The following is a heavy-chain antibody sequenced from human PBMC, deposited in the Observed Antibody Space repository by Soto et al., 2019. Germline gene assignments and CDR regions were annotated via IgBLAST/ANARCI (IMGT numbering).Heavy chain of an antibody. CDR2: IYYSGTT. J-gene: IGHJ4*02. Sequence: SETLSLTCTVSGGSISSYYWSWIRQPPGKGLEWIGYIYYSGTTNYNPSLKSRVTISVDLSKNQFSLRLSSVTTADTALYYCARTTAVPNTLRSRYFFDYWGQGTLVTVSS. CDR3: ARTTAVPNTLRSRYFFDY. D-gene: IGHD4-17*01. CDR1: GGSISSYY. V-gene: IGHV4-59*01.